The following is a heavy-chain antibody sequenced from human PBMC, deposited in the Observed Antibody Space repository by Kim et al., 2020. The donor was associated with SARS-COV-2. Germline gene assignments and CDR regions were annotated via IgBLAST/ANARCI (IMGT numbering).Heavy chain of an antibody. D-gene: IGHD7-27*01. V-gene: IGHV3-23*01. CDR2: T. CDR3: AKTRIWGPFDY. Sequence: TYYADSVKGRLTISRDNSKNTLYLQMNSLRADDTAVYYCAKTRIWGPFDYWGQGTLVTVSS. J-gene: IGHJ4*02.